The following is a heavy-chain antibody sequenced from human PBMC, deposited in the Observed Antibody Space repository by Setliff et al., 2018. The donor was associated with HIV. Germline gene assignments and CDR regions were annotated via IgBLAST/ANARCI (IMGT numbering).Heavy chain of an antibody. D-gene: IGHD6-6*01. J-gene: IGHJ4*02. Sequence: LSLTCAVYGGSFSNYYWSWIRQSPGKGLEWIGEINHRGSTNYSPSLKIRALISADTSKNQFSLRLTSVTAADTAIYYCGRAQIAARRPFDYWGQGTLVTVSS. CDR2: INHRGST. CDR3: GRAQIAARRPFDY. CDR1: GGSFSNYY. V-gene: IGHV4-34*09.